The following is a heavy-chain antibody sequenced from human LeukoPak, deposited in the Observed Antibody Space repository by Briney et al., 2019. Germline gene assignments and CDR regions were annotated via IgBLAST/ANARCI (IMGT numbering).Heavy chain of an antibody. D-gene: IGHD2-15*01. V-gene: IGHV3-30*18. CDR2: ISYDGSNK. Sequence: PGRSLRLSCAASGFTFSSYGIHWVRQAPGKGLEWVAVISYDGSNKYYADSVEGRFTISRDNSKNTLYLQMNSLRAEDTAVYYCAKDRQVGYSYFQHWGQGTLVTVSS. CDR1: GFTFSSYG. CDR3: AKDRQVGYSYFQH. J-gene: IGHJ1*01.